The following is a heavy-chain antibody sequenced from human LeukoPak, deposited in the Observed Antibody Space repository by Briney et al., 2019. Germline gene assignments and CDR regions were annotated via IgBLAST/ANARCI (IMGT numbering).Heavy chain of an antibody. Sequence: GGSLRLSCAASGFTFSIYSMNGVGQAPGKGLDWVSYISTDSTIIYYADSVRGRFTISRENAKNSLYLQMNSLRAGDTAVYYCARSRGSSSGWYYFDYWGQGTLVTVSS. CDR3: ARSRGSSSGWYYFDY. CDR1: GFTFSIYS. J-gene: IGHJ4*02. D-gene: IGHD6-19*01. V-gene: IGHV3-48*01. CDR2: ISTDSTII.